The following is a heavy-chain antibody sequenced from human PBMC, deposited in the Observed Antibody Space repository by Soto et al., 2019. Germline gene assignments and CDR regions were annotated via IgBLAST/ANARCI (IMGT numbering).Heavy chain of an antibody. CDR2: ISSSSSYR. Sequence: GGSLRLSCAASGFTFSSYSMNWVRQAPGKGLEWVSSISSSSSYRYYADSVKGRFTISRDNAKNSLYLQMNSLRAEDTAVYYCARDKRSHTSAFDIWGQGTMVTVSS. CDR3: ARDKRSHTSAFDI. V-gene: IGHV3-21*01. D-gene: IGHD1-26*01. CDR1: GFTFSSYS. J-gene: IGHJ3*02.